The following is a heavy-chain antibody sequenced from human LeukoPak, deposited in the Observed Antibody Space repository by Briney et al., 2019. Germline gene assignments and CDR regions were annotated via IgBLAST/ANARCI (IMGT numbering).Heavy chain of an antibody. Sequence: PGGSLRLSCAASGFSFDDYAMHWVRQAPGKGLEWVSDISWNSGSIGYADSVKGRFTISRDNAKNSLYLQVNSLRAEDTALYYCAKTAVAGSTDYHYMDVWGKGTTVTVSS. J-gene: IGHJ6*03. CDR2: ISWNSGSI. D-gene: IGHD6-19*01. CDR3: AKTAVAGSTDYHYMDV. CDR1: GFSFDDYA. V-gene: IGHV3-9*01.